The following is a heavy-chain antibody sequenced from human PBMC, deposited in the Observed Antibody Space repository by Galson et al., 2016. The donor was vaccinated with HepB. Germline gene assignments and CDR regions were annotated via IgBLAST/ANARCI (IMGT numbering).Heavy chain of an antibody. Sequence: SLRLSCAASQFDFSRYAMHWVRQAPGEGLEWVAGKSFDGRNEYYADSVKGRFTISRDNPKNTLYLEMNNLRPEDTAVYFCAKEMGSSGYYTFGHWGQGTLVTVSS. J-gene: IGHJ4*02. CDR1: QFDFSRYA. CDR3: AKEMGSSGYYTFGH. CDR2: KSFDGRNE. V-gene: IGHV3-30*04. D-gene: IGHD3-22*01.